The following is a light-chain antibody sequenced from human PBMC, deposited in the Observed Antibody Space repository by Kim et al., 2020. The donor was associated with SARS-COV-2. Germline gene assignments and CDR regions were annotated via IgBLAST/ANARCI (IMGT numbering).Light chain of an antibody. Sequence: QMVTLSCPGTTSNSVSNTLLLYHQLPPPTPTHLIFSNTQQPSAVPARFSCSKSAASASLAISALHSEDEADYYCASWDDGLNGWVFGGGTQLTVL. CDR3: ASWDDGLNGWV. J-gene: IGLJ2*01. V-gene: IGLV1-44*01. CDR1: TSNSVSNT. CDR2: SNT.